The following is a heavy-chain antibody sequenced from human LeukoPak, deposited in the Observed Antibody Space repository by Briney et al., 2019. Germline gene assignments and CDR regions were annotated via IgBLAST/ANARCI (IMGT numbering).Heavy chain of an antibody. V-gene: IGHV4-30-2*01. CDR1: GGSISSGGYS. J-gene: IGHJ4*02. CDR3: ARGGFVVDY. Sequence: PSQTLSLTCAVSGGSISSGGYSWSWIRQPPGKGLEWIGYIYHSGSTYYNPSLKSRVTISVDRPKNQFSLKLSSVTAADTAVYYCARGGFVVDYWGQGTLVTVSS. D-gene: IGHD1-26*01. CDR2: IYHSGST.